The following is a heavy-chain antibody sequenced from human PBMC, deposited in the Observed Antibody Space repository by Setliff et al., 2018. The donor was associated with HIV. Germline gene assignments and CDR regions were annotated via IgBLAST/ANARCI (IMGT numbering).Heavy chain of an antibody. CDR2: IYYSGST. Sequence: SETLSLTCTVSGGSIYGSDYYWGWIRQPPGKGLESIGSIYYSGSTYYKPSLKSRVTISVDTSKNQFSLKLSSVTAADTAVYYCARDRRGYYYGSGSCYMDVWGTGTTVTVSS. J-gene: IGHJ6*03. CDR3: ARDRRGYYYGSGSCYMDV. D-gene: IGHD3-10*01. V-gene: IGHV4-39*02. CDR1: GGSIYGSDYY.